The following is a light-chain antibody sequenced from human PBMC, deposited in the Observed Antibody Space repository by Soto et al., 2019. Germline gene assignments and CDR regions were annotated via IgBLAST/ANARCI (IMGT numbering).Light chain of an antibody. J-gene: IGKJ1*01. CDR2: AAS. CDR3: QQYYRYPPT. V-gene: IGKV1-8*01. Sequence: AIRMTQSPSSFSASTGDRVTITCRASQDISSVLAWYQQKPGKAPKLLIYAASTLQSGVPSRFSGSGSGTDFTLTISSLQSEDFATYYCQQYYRYPPTFGQGTKVEIK. CDR1: QDISSV.